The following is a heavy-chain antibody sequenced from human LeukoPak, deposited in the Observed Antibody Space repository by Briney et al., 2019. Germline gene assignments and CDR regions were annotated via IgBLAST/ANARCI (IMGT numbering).Heavy chain of an antibody. J-gene: IGHJ4*02. D-gene: IGHD5-18*01. Sequence: GGSLRLSCAASGFTFSSYGMHWVRQAPGKGLEWVAVISYDGSNKYYADSVKGRFTISRDNSKNPLYLQMKSLRAEDTAVYYCAKSSRPVTAMAFFDYWGQGTLVTVSS. CDR3: AKSSRPVTAMAFFDY. CDR1: GFTFSSYG. V-gene: IGHV3-30*18. CDR2: ISYDGSNK.